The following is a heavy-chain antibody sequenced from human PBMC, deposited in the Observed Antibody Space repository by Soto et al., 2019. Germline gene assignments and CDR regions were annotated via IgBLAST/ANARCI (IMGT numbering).Heavy chain of an antibody. V-gene: IGHV3-33*01. CDR1: GFTFSSYG. CDR3: ARQGSSSCV. J-gene: IGHJ4*02. CDR2: IWYDGSNK. D-gene: IGHD6-13*01. Sequence: PGGSLRLSCAASGFTFSSYGMHWVRQAPGKGLEWVAVIWYDGSNKYYADSVKGRFTISRDNSKNTLYLQMNSLRAEDTAVYYCARQGSSSCVWGQGTLFSVSS.